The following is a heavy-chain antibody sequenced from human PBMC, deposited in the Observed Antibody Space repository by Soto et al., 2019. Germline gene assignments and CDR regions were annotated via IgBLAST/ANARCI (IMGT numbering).Heavy chain of an antibody. V-gene: IGHV1-18*04. CDR3: ARYTAVYCSSTSCYTVADY. D-gene: IGHD2-2*02. CDR1: GYTFTSYG. CDR2: VSAYNGNT. Sequence: GASLKVSCKASGYTFTSYGISWVRQAPGQGLEWMGCVSAYNGNTNYAQKLQGRVNMTKDTSTMTAHMELRRLRSDDTAVYYCARYTAVYCSSTSCYTVADYWGQGTLVTVSS. J-gene: IGHJ4*02.